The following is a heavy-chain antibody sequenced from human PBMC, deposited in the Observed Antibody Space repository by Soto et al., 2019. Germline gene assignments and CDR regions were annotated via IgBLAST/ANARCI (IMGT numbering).Heavy chain of an antibody. J-gene: IGHJ4*02. V-gene: IGHV1-69*01. CDR1: GGTFSSYA. CDR3: ARGYSFAIFGVVIAPFDY. D-gene: IGHD3-3*01. CDR2: IIPIFGTA. Sequence: QVQLVQSGAEVKKPGSSVKVSCKASGGTFSSYAISWVRQAPGQGLEWMGGIIPIFGTANYAQKFQGRVTITADEFTSTAYMELSSLRSEDTAVYYCARGYSFAIFGVVIAPFDYWGQGTLVTVSS.